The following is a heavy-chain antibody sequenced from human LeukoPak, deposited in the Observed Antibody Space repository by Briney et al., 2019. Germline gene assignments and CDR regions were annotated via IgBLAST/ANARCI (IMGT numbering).Heavy chain of an antibody. V-gene: IGHV3-30*02. D-gene: IGHD2-2*01. CDR1: GFTFSSYG. CDR3: AKDGDQLTSFDY. CDR2: IRYDGSKK. J-gene: IGHJ4*02. Sequence: GXXLRLSCAASGFTFSSYGMDWGRQARGKGVEGVAFIRYDGSKKYYEDCVKDRFTISRDNSKNPLYLQMNSLRAEDTAVYYCAKDGDQLTSFDYWGQGTLVTVSS.